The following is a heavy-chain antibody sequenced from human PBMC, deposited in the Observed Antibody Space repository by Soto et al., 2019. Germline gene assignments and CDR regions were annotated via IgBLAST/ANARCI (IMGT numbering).Heavy chain of an antibody. CDR1: VYTFPSYG. CDR3: ARVVGALGHWFDP. V-gene: IGHV1-18*01. Sequence: QVQLEQSGAEVKKPGASVKVSSKASVYTFPSYGISGGEQAPGQGLEWMGRISAYNGNTNYAQKLQGRVTMTTDTSTSTAYMELRSLRSDDTAVYYCARVVGALGHWFDPWGQGTLVTVSS. CDR2: ISAYNGNT. D-gene: IGHD1-26*01. J-gene: IGHJ5*02.